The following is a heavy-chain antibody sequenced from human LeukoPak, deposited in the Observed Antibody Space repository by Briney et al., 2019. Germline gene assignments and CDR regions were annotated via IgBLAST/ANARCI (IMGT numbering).Heavy chain of an antibody. D-gene: IGHD3-10*02. J-gene: IGHJ6*04. CDR1: RFTFSSCA. V-gene: IGHV3-48*03. Sequence: GGSLRLSCAASRFTFSSCAMSWVRQAPGKGLEWVSYISSSGSTIYYADSVKGRFTISRDNAKNSLYLQMNSLRAEDTAVYYCAELGITMIGGVWGKGTTVTISS. CDR2: ISSSGSTI. CDR3: AELGITMIGGV.